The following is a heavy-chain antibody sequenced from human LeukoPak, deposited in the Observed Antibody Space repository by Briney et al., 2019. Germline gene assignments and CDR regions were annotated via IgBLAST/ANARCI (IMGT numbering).Heavy chain of an antibody. Sequence: SETLSLTCAVSGGSISSSNWWSWVRQPPGKGLEWIGEIYHSGSTHYNPSLKSRVTISVDKSKNQFSLKLSSVTAADTAVYYCASLDYYDSSGPVDPWGQGTLVTVSS. CDR3: ASLDYYDSSGPVDP. D-gene: IGHD3-22*01. CDR2: IYHSGST. V-gene: IGHV4-4*02. J-gene: IGHJ5*02. CDR1: GGSISSSNW.